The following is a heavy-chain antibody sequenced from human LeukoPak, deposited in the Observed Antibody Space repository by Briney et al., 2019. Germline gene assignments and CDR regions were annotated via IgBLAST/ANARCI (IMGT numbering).Heavy chain of an antibody. CDR1: GYTFTGYY. CDR3: ARESSDTAMVADPFDY. Sequence: ASVKVSCKASGYTFTGYYMHWVRQAPGQGLEWMGWINPNSGGTNYAQKFQGRVTMTRDTSISTAYMELSRLRSEDTAVYYCARESSDTAMVADPFDYWGQGTLVTVSS. V-gene: IGHV1-2*02. J-gene: IGHJ4*02. D-gene: IGHD5-18*01. CDR2: INPNSGGT.